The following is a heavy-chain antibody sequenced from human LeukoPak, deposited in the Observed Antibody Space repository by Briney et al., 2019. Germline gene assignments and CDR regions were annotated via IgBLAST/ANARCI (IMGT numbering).Heavy chain of an antibody. CDR1: GYSFTSYW. J-gene: IGHJ4*02. V-gene: IGHV5-51*01. CDR3: ARTDIVATHFDY. D-gene: IGHD5-12*01. CDR2: IYPGDSDT. Sequence: GESLKISCRGSGYSFTSYWIGWVRQMPGKGLKWMGIIYPGDSDTRYSPSFRGQVTISAGQSISTAYLQWSSLKASDTAMYYCARTDIVATHFDYWGQGTLVTVSS.